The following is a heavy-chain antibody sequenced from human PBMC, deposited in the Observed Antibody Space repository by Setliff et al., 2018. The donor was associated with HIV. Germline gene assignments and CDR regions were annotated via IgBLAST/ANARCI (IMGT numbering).Heavy chain of an antibody. CDR3: ARLGAEDFSDYDWVDY. V-gene: IGHV4-38-2*01. CDR1: GYSISSGYY. CDR2: FYHSTT. Sequence: SETLSLTCVVSGYSISSGYYWGWIRQPPGTGLEWIGSFYHSTTYYNPSLKSRVTISVDTSKNQFSLNLNSVTAADTAVYYCARLGAEDFSDYDWVDYWGQGTLVTVSS. J-gene: IGHJ4*02. D-gene: IGHD5-12*01.